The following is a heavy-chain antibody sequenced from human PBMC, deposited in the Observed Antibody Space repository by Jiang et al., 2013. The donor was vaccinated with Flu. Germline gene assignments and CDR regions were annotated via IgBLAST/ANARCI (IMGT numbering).Heavy chain of an antibody. V-gene: IGHV3-23*01. CDR3: ASGRGPRITIFGVVKFRAYYMDV. D-gene: IGHD3-3*01. Sequence: SGGGVGTAWGSLRLSCAASGFTFSSYAMSWVRQAPGKGLEWVSAISGSGGSTYYADSVKGRFTISRDNSKNTLYLQMNSLRAEDTAVYYCASGRGPRITIFGVVKFRAYYMDVWGKGTTVTVSS. J-gene: IGHJ6*03. CDR2: ISGSGGST. CDR1: GFTFSSYA.